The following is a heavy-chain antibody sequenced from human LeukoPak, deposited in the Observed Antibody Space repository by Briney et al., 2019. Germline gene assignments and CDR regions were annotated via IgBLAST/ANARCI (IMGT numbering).Heavy chain of an antibody. CDR3: ARRVMLGAFDI. CDR1: GYTFSTYA. V-gene: IGHV1-3*03. J-gene: IGHJ3*02. D-gene: IGHD2-8*01. Sequence: ASVKVSCKASGYTFSTYAMHWVRQAPGQRLEWIGWINVGNGNTKYSQEFQDRVTITRDTSASTAYMELRSLTSEDMAVYYCARRVMLGAFDIWGQGTVVTVSS. CDR2: INVGNGNT.